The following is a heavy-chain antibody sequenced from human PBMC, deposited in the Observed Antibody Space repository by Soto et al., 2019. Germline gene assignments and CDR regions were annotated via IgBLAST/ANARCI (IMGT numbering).Heavy chain of an antibody. J-gene: IGHJ4*02. V-gene: IGHV3-23*01. CDR2: INGNGRST. CDR1: GLIFTNYA. Sequence: EVQLLESGGGLVQPGGSLRLSCAASGLIFTNYAMTWVRQAPGKGLEWVSGINGNGRSTYYADSVKGRFTISRDNSKNTLYLQMNSLRVEDTAVYYCAKDSFYSYYWGQGTMVTVSS. CDR3: AKDSFYSYY.